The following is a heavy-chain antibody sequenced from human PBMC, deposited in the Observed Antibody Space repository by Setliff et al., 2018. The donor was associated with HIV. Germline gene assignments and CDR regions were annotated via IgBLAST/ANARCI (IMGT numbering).Heavy chain of an antibody. Sequence: GASVKVSCKASGYTFTGYYMHWVRQAPGQGLEWMGWINPNSGGTDYAQRFEGRVTLTRDTSTSTAYMELGRLKFDDAAVYYCARGPSPVWHYGFHYQYYMDVWGRGTTVTVSS. CDR1: GYTFTGYY. CDR2: INPNSGGT. D-gene: IGHD3-10*01. V-gene: IGHV1-2*02. J-gene: IGHJ6*03. CDR3: ARGPSPVWHYGFHYQYYMDV.